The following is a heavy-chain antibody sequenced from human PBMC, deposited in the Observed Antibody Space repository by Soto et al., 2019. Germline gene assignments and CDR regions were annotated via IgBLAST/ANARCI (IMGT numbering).Heavy chain of an antibody. Sequence: QAQLQTSGPGLVKPSETLSLTCTISSVSINSFTNHYCSWIRQPPGQGLEWVGYISKSGFPRYNPSRSSRVTLSVDTSKNQFSLKLSSVTAADTALYFCATQGFGKLHGLVDVWGQGTTVTVSS. CDR2: ISKSGFP. D-gene: IGHD3-10*01. V-gene: IGHV4-59*08. CDR1: SVSINSFTNHY. CDR3: ATQGFGKLHGLVDV. J-gene: IGHJ6*02.